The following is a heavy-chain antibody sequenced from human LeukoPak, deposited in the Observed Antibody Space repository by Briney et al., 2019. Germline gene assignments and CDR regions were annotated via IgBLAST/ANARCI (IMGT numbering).Heavy chain of an antibody. D-gene: IGHD3-16*02. J-gene: IGHJ4*02. V-gene: IGHV1-2*02. Sequence: ASVKVSCKASGYTFTAYYIHWVRQAPGQGLEWMGWINPNTGGTNFAQRFQGRVTMTRDTSISTAYMEVSRLRSDDSALYYCARLSTPNLYYFDYWGQGTLVTVSS. CDR1: GYTFTAYY. CDR2: INPNTGGT. CDR3: ARLSTPNLYYFDY.